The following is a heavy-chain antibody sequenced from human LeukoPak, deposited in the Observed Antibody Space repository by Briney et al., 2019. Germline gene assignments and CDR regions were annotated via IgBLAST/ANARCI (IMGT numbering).Heavy chain of an antibody. Sequence: TGGSLRLSCAASGFKFRSYTMHWVRQAPGKGLEWVSLFSGNGRTTYYAASVRGRFTISRDNSKNSVYLQLNSLRSEDTAVYYCVKDRDTMFFDSWGQGTLVTVSS. D-gene: IGHD3-3*01. CDR2: FSGNGRTT. CDR1: GFKFRSYT. J-gene: IGHJ5*01. CDR3: VKDRDTMFFDS. V-gene: IGHV3-43*01.